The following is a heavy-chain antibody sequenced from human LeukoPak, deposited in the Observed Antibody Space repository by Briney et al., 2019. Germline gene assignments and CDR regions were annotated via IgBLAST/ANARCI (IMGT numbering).Heavy chain of an antibody. CDR1: GGSISSYY. CDR3: ARGVEVYAIPNFDY. J-gene: IGHJ4*02. D-gene: IGHD2-8*02. Sequence: PSETLSLTCTVSGGSISSYYWGWIRQPPGKGLEWIGSIYYSGSTYYNPSLKSRVTISVDTSKNQLSLKLSSVTAADTAVYYCARGVEVYAIPNFDYWGQGTLVTVSS. V-gene: IGHV4-39*07. CDR2: IYYSGST.